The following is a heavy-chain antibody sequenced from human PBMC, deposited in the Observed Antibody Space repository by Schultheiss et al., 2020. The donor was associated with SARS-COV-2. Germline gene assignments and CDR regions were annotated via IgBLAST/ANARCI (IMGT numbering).Heavy chain of an antibody. CDR2: IYHSGST. Sequence: SETLSLTCAVSGYSISSGYYWGWIRQPPGKGLEWIGSIYHSGSTNYNPSLKSRVTISVDTSKNQFSLKLSSVTAADTAVYYCARGNRGYSSGWYAGDYWGQGTLVTVSS. J-gene: IGHJ4*02. V-gene: IGHV4-38-2*01. CDR1: GYSISSGYY. CDR3: ARGNRGYSSGWYAGDY. D-gene: IGHD6-19*01.